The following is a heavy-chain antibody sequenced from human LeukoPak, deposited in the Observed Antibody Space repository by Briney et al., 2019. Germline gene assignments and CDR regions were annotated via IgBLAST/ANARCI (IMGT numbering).Heavy chain of an antibody. Sequence: PAETLSLTCTVSGGSISSSSYYWGWIRQPPGKGLEWIGSIFYTGIAYYNPSLKSRVTISVDTSKNQFSLTLSSVTASDTAVYYCARLSLAAQNYWGQGTLVTDS. CDR3: ARLSLAAQNY. V-gene: IGHV4-39*01. J-gene: IGHJ4*01. CDR1: GGSISSSSYY. D-gene: IGHD6-13*01. CDR2: IFYTGIA.